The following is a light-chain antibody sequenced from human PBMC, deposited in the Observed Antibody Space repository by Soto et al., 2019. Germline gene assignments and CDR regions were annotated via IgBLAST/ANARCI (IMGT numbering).Light chain of an antibody. CDR1: QDINNY. J-gene: IGKJ5*01. V-gene: IGKV1-33*01. CDR2: DAT. Sequence: DIQMTQSPSSLSASVGDRVTITFQASQDINNYLNWYQQKPGKAPKLLIFDATNLGTGVPSRFSGGGSRTHFSFTISSLQPEDFATYYCHQYDSLPPTFGQGTRLEIK. CDR3: HQYDSLPPT.